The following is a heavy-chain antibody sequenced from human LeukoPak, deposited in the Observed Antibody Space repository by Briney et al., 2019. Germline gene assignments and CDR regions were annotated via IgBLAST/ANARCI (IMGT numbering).Heavy chain of an antibody. Sequence: SVKVSCKASGGTFSSYAISWVRQAPGQGLEWMGGIIPIFGTANYAQKFRGRVTITADKSTRTAYMELSSLRSEDTAVHYCARRLPSRYWYFDLWGRGTLVTVSS. CDR2: IIPIFGTA. J-gene: IGHJ2*01. CDR1: GGTFSSYA. V-gene: IGHV1-69*06. D-gene: IGHD2-15*01. CDR3: ARRLPSRYWYFDL.